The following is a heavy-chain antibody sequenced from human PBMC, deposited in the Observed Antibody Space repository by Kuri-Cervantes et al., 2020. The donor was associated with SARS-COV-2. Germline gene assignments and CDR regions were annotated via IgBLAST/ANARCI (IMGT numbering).Heavy chain of an antibody. CDR2: ISYDGSNK. CDR1: GFTFSSYA. D-gene: IGHD3-10*01. CDR3: AKGGYTAGEWYYYYMDV. V-gene: IGHV3-30-3*01. Sequence: GESLKISCAASGFTFSSYAMHWVRQAPGKGLEWVAVISYDGSNKYYADSVKGRFTISRDNSKNTLYLQMNSLRAEDTAVYYCAKGGYTAGEWYYYYMDVWGKGTTVTVSS. J-gene: IGHJ6*03.